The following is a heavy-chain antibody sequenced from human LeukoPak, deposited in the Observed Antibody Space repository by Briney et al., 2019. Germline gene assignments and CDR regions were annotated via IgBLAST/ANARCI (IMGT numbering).Heavy chain of an antibody. CDR3: ARGGPYDILTGYYPRYFDY. J-gene: IGHJ4*02. CDR2: IYYSGST. V-gene: IGHV4-30-4*01. D-gene: IGHD3-9*01. Sequence: SETLSLTCTVSGGSISSGDYYWSWIRQPPGKGLEWIGYIYYSGSTYYNPSLKSRVTISVDTSKNQFSLKLSSVTAADTAVYYCARGGPYDILTGYYPRYFDYWGQGTLVTVSS. CDR1: GGSISSGDYY.